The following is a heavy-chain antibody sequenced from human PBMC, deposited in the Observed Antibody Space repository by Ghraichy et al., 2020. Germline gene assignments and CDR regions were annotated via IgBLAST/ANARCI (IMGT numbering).Heavy chain of an antibody. V-gene: IGHV4-59*01. Sequence: ETLSLTCTVSGGSISSYYWSWIQQPPGKGLEWIGYIYYSGSTNYNPSLKSRVTISVDTSKNQFSLKLSSVTAADTAVYYCAGGALAARYDAFDIWGQGTMVTVSS. CDR2: IYYSGST. CDR3: AGGALAARYDAFDI. D-gene: IGHD6-6*01. J-gene: IGHJ3*02. CDR1: GGSISSYY.